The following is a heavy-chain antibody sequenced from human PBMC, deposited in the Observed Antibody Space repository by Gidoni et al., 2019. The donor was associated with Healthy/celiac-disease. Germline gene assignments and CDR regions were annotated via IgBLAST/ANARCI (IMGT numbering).Heavy chain of an antibody. CDR2: IKQDGSEK. CDR3: ARGGVVVVAKFDY. J-gene: IGHJ4*02. Sequence: EVQLVESGGGLVQPGGSLRLSCAASGFTFSSYGMSWVRQAPGKGLEWVANIKQDGSEKYYVDSVKGRFTISRDNAKNSLYLQMNSLRAEDTAVYYCARGGVVVVAKFDYWGQGTLVTVSS. CDR1: GFTFSSYG. V-gene: IGHV3-7*03. D-gene: IGHD2-15*01.